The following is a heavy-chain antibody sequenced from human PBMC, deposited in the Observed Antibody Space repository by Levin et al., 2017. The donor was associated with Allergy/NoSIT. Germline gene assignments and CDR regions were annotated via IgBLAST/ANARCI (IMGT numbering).Heavy chain of an antibody. CDR3: AKMEGLYVEWELRAADV. CDR1: GFAFNSYS. D-gene: IGHD1-26*01. Sequence: GESLKISCAASGFAFNSYSMTWVRQAPGKGLEWVSAISGGGVNTYYADSVRGRFTISSDNSKNTLFLQMNSLRADDTAVYYCAKMEGLYVEWELRAADVWGQGTVVTVS. J-gene: IGHJ3*01. CDR2: ISGGGVNT. V-gene: IGHV3-23*01.